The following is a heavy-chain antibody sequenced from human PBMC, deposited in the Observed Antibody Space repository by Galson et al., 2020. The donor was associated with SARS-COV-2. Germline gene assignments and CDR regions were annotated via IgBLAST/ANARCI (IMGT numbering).Heavy chain of an antibody. CDR2: INSDGSST. D-gene: IGHD6-6*01. CDR1: GFTFSSYG. J-gene: IGHJ4*02. Sequence: GGSLRLSCAASGFTFSSYGMHWVRQAPGKGLVWVSRINSDGSSTSYADSVKGRFTISRDNAKNTLYLQMNSLRAEDTAVYYCARGMSFGFVAALDYWGQGTLVTVSS. CDR3: ARGMSFGFVAALDY. V-gene: IGHV3-74*01.